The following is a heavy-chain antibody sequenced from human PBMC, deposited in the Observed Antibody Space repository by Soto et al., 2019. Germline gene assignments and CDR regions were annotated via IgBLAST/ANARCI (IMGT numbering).Heavy chain of an antibody. CDR3: ARQYNSHFDY. D-gene: IGHD1-20*01. J-gene: IGHJ4*02. V-gene: IGHV4-59*01. Sequence: SETLSLTCTVSGGSISGYYWSGIRQPPGEGLEWIGYIYYSGSTIYNPSLKSRVTISVDTSKNQFSLKLSSVTAADTAVYYCARQYNSHFDYWGQGALVTVSS. CDR2: IYYSGST. CDR1: GGSISGYY.